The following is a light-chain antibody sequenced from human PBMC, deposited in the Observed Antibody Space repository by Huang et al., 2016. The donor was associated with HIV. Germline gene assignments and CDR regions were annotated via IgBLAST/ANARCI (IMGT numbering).Light chain of an antibody. CDR1: QSVGSN. J-gene: IGKJ1*01. Sequence: EIVLTQSPATLSLSPGERATLSCRASQSVGSNLAWYQQKPGQAPRLLLYDASNRATGIPARFSGSGSGTDFTLTISSLEPEDFAVYYCQQRSNWPWTFGQGTKVEIK. CDR3: QQRSNWPWT. V-gene: IGKV3-11*01. CDR2: DAS.